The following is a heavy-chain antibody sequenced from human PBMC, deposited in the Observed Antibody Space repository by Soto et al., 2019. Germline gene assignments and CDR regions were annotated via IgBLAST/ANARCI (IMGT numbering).Heavy chain of an antibody. V-gene: IGHV3-48*01. CDR2: ITSGSTSI. J-gene: IGHJ3*02. D-gene: IGHD4-17*01. CDR3: VRDKDYGFDI. Sequence: PGGSLRLSCVASGFTFSTHSMNWVRQAPGKGLEWVSYITSGSTSICYADSVKGRFTISRDNAENSLFLQMNSLRAEDTAVYYCVRDKDYGFDIWGQGTMVTVSS. CDR1: GFTFSTHS.